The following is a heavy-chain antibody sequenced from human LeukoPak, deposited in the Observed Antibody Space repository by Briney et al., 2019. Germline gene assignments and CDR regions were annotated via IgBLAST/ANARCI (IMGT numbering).Heavy chain of an antibody. CDR1: GFTVSSNS. CDR3: ARDSIHYLDSMIDSDY. J-gene: IGHJ4*02. CDR2: ISSSSSYI. V-gene: IGHV3-21*01. D-gene: IGHD3-22*01. Sequence: NTGGSLRLSCTVSGFTVSSNSMSWVRQAPGKGLEWVSSISSSSSYIYYADSVKGRFTISRDNAKNSLYLQMNSLRAEDTAVYYCARDSIHYLDSMIDSDYWGRGTLVTVSS.